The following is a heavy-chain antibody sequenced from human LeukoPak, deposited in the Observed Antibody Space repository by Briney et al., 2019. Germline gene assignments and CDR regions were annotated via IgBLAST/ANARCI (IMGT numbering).Heavy chain of an antibody. CDR2: IYYSGST. Sequence: SETLSLTCTVSGGSISSGGYYWSWIRQHPGKGLEWIGYIYYSGSTYYNPSLKSRVTISVDTSKNQFSPKLSSVTAADTAVYYCARGASDGSGSYRRNWFDPWGQGTPVTVSS. CDR1: GGSISSGGYY. CDR3: ARGASDGSGSYRRNWFDP. D-gene: IGHD3-10*01. V-gene: IGHV4-31*03. J-gene: IGHJ5*02.